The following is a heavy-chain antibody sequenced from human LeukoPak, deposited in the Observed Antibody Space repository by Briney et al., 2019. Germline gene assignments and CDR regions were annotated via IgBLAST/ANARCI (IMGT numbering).Heavy chain of an antibody. V-gene: IGHV3-15*01. CDR1: GFTFSNAW. D-gene: IGHD2-2*01. Sequence: GGSPRLSCAASGFTFSNAWMSWVRQAPGKGLEWVGRIKSKTDGGTTDYAAPVKGRFTISRDDSKYTLFLQMTSLKVEDTAMYYCSTGISRCSGTYCDYWGQGTLVTVSS. CDR3: STGISRCSGTYCDY. CDR2: IKSKTDGGTT. J-gene: IGHJ4*02.